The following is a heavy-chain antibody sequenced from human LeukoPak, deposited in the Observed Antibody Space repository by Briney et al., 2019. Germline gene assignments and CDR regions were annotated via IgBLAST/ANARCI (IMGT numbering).Heavy chain of an antibody. Sequence: GGSLRLSCAASGFTVSSNYMSWVRQAPGKGLEWVSVIYSGGSTYYADSVKGRFTISRDNSKNTLYLQMNSLRAEDTAVYYCARDLLAPGFDAFDIWGQGTMVTVSS. CDR1: GFTVSSNY. V-gene: IGHV3-53*01. D-gene: IGHD3-3*02. J-gene: IGHJ3*02. CDR3: ARDLLAPGFDAFDI. CDR2: IYSGGST.